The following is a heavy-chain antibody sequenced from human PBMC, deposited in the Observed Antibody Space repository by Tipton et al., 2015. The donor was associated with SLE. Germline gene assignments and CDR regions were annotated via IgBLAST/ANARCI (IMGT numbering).Heavy chain of an antibody. D-gene: IGHD6-13*01. J-gene: IGHJ6*03. CDR2: IYYSGTT. V-gene: IGHV4-39*07. CDR1: RGSLSISHYY. Sequence: TLSLTCTVYRGSLSISHYYWGWVRQSPGKGLEWIGSIYYSGTTYYNQSLVDRVSISLDTSKNQFSLKLNSVTAADTAVYYCAKADNYSSSHYYYYYYMDVWGKGTTVTVSS. CDR3: AKADNYSSSHYYYYYYMDV.